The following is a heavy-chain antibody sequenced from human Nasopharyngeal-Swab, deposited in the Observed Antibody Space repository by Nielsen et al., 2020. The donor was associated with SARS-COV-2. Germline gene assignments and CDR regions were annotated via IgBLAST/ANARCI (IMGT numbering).Heavy chain of an antibody. CDR3: ARGLVLLWFGESITFDY. CDR1: GFTFSSYE. J-gene: IGHJ4*02. D-gene: IGHD3-10*01. CDR2: ISSSGSTV. Sequence: GGSLRLSCAASGFTFSSYEMNWVRQAPGKGLGWVSYISSSGSTVYYADSVKGRFTISRDNAKNSLYLQMNSLRAEDTAVYYCARGLVLLWFGESITFDYWGQGTLVTVSS. V-gene: IGHV3-48*03.